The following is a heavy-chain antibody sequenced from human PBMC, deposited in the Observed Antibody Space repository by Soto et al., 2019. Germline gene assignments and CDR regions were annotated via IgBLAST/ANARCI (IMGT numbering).Heavy chain of an antibody. CDR2: INHSGST. CDR1: GGSFSGYY. J-gene: IGHJ4*02. D-gene: IGHD6-13*01. CDR3: AREKPYSSSWYHDY. Sequence: QVQLQQGGAGLLKPSETLSLTCAVYGGSFSGYYWSWIRQPPWKGLEWIGEINHSGSTNYNPSLKSRVTISVDTSKNQFSLKLSSVTAADTAVYYCAREKPYSSSWYHDYWGQGTLVTVSS. V-gene: IGHV4-34*01.